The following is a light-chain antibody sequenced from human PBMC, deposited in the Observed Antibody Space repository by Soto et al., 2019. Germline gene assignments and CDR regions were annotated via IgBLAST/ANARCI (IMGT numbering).Light chain of an antibody. CDR3: QQSYSHPT. J-gene: IGKJ1*01. V-gene: IGKV1-39*01. CDR1: QSIDIY. CDR2: SAS. Sequence: QLTQSPSSLSASVGDRVTITCRASQSIDIYLHWYQQKPGKAPKLLIYSASSSQRGVPSRFSGSGSGTDFTLPISSLQPEDSATYYCQQSYSHPTFGQGTKVEVK.